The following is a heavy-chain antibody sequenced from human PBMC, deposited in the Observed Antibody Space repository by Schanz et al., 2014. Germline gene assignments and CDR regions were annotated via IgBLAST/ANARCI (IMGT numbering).Heavy chain of an antibody. CDR1: GYTFTNYY. V-gene: IGHV1-46*01. CDR3: ARDRDQWDGNFCDF. CDR2: IYLSDGST. D-gene: IGHD1-26*01. Sequence: QVQLVQSGAEVQKPGASVKLSCKASGYTFTNYYIHWVRQAPGQGLEWMGRIYLSDGSTRYAQKFQGRVTMTTDTSTSTVYMELRSLRSDDTAVYYCARDRDQWDGNFCDFWGQGTLVTVSS. J-gene: IGHJ4*02.